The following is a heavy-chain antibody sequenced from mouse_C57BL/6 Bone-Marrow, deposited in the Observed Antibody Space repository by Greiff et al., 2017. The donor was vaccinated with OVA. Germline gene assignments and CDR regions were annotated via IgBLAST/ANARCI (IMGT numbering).Heavy chain of an antibody. J-gene: IGHJ2*01. Sequence: EVNLVESGGDLVKPGGSLKLSCAASGFTFSSYGMSWVRQTPDKRLEWVATISSGGSYTYYPDSVKGRFTISRDNAKNTLYLQMSSLKSEDTAMYYCARLLWDYWGQGTTLTVSS. CDR3: ARLLWDY. V-gene: IGHV5-6*01. CDR2: ISSGGSYT. D-gene: IGHD1-1*02. CDR1: GFTFSSYG.